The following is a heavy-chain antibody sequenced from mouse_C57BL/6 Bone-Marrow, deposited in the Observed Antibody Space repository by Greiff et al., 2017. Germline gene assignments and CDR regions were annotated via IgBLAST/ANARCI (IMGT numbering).Heavy chain of an antibody. D-gene: IGHD3-2*02. Sequence: QVQLQQPGAELVRPGTSVKLSCKASGYTFTSYWMHWVKQRPGQGLEWIGVIDPSDSYTNYNQKFKGKATLTVDTSSSTAYMQLSSLTSEDSAVYYCARNKNGSGTDYYAMDYWGQGTSVTVSS. CDR1: GYTFTSYW. CDR2: IDPSDSYT. J-gene: IGHJ4*01. V-gene: IGHV1-59*01. CDR3: ARNKNGSGTDYYAMDY.